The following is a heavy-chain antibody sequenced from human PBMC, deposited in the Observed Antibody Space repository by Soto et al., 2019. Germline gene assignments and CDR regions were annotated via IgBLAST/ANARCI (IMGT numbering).Heavy chain of an antibody. J-gene: IGHJ4*02. V-gene: IGHV2-70*11. D-gene: IGHD3-22*01. CDR3: ARIGDSSGYYYDYFDY. CDR2: IDWDDDK. CDR1: GFSLSTSGMC. Sequence: SGPTLVNPTQTLTLTCTFSGFSLSTSGMCVSWIRQPPGKALEWLARIDWDDDKYYSTSLKTRLTISKDTSKNQVVLTMTNMDPVDTATYYCARIGDSSGYYYDYFDYWGQGTLVTVSS.